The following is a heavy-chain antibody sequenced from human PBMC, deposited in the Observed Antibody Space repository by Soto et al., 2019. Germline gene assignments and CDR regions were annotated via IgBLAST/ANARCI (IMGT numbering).Heavy chain of an antibody. Sequence: TLSLTCTVSGGSISSGGYYWSWIRQHPGKGLEWIGYIYYSGSTYYNPSLKSRVTISVDTSKNQFSLKLSSVTAADTAVYYCARAYDYYGSGSYYNLQTSRYYFDYWGQGTLVTVSS. V-gene: IGHV4-31*03. CDR2: IYYSGST. CDR1: GGSISSGGYY. CDR3: ARAYDYYGSGSYYNLQTSRYYFDY. J-gene: IGHJ4*02. D-gene: IGHD3-10*01.